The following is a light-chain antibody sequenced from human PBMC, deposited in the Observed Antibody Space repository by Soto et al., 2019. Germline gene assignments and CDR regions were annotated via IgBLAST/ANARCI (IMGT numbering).Light chain of an antibody. J-gene: IGKJ2*01. Sequence: EVVLTQSPGTLSLSPGERATLSCRASQSVSNNYFAWYQQKPGQAPRLLIFGSSDRPTGITDRFSGSWSGTDFPLTISRLQPEDFVVYYCQQYRSSPAYTFGQVTKLEIK. CDR1: QSVSNNY. V-gene: IGKV3-20*01. CDR3: QQYRSSPAYT. CDR2: GSS.